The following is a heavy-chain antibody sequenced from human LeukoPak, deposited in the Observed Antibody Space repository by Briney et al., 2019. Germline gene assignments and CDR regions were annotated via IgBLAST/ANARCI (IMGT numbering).Heavy chain of an antibody. Sequence: PGGSLRLSCAASGFTFSSYAMSWVRQAPGKGLEWVSAISGSGGSTYYADSVKGRFTISRDNSKNTLYLQMNSLRAEDTAVYYCAKSPLRLGELSYYYFDYRGQGTLVTVSS. J-gene: IGHJ4*02. CDR3: AKSPLRLGELSYYYFDY. V-gene: IGHV3-23*01. CDR1: GFTFSSYA. D-gene: IGHD3-16*02. CDR2: ISGSGGST.